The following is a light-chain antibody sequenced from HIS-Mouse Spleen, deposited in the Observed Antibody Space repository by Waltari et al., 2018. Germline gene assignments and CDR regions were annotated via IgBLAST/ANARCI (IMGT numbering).Light chain of an antibody. CDR2: YKSDSAK. CDR1: SGINVGTYR. Sequence: QAVLTQPSSLSASPGASASLTCTLRSGINVGTYRIYWYQQKPGSPPQYPLRYKSDSAKQQGSGVPSRFSGSKDASANAGILLISGLQSEDEADYYCMIWHSSAVVFGGGTKLTVL. J-gene: IGLJ2*01. CDR3: MIWHSSAVV. V-gene: IGLV5-45*02.